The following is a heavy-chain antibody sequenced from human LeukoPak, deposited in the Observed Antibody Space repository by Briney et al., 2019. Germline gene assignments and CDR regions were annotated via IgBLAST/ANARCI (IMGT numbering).Heavy chain of an antibody. CDR1: GYTFTDYA. CDR3: ARGGQQWRGGNYFGS. Sequence: CASVKVSCTASGYTFTDYALHWVRQAPGQSLEWMGWITTGRGETRYSQDFQRRITLTRDKSANTVYMDLSDLTSEDTAIYYCARGGQQWRGGNYFGSWGQGTLVAVSS. J-gene: IGHJ4*02. CDR2: ITTGRGET. D-gene: IGHD6-19*01. V-gene: IGHV1-3*03.